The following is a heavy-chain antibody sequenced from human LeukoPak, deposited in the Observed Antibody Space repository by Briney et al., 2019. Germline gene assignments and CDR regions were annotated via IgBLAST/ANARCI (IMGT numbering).Heavy chain of an antibody. CDR3: ARSYYGSGRYGPQFDY. CDR2: IYYSGST. V-gene: IGHV4-59*01. CDR1: GGSISSYY. Sequence: ASETLSLTCTVSGGSISSYYWSWIRQSPGKGLDWIGYIYYSGSTKYNPSLKSRVTISVDTSKNQFSLKLSSVTAADTAVYYCARSYYGSGRYGPQFDYWGQGTLVTVSS. D-gene: IGHD3-10*01. J-gene: IGHJ4*02.